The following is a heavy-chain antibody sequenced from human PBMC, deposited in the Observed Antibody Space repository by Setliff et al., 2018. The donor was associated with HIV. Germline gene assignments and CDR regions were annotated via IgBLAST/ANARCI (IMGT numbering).Heavy chain of an antibody. CDR1: GGTFGRFG. V-gene: IGHV1-69*05. D-gene: IGHD4-17*01. Sequence: ASVKVSCQASGGTFGRFGISWVRQAPGQGLEWMGGIIPTFTRANYAQKFQARVIITTDKSTSTAFMELTSLTSEDTAVYYCARSVHSLYGDYATYFDPWGQGTQVTVSS. J-gene: IGHJ5*02. CDR3: ARSVHSLYGDYATYFDP. CDR2: IIPTFTRA.